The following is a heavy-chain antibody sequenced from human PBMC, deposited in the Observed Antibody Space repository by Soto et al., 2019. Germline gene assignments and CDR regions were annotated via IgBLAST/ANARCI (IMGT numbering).Heavy chain of an antibody. V-gene: IGHV1-69*08. CDR2: IIPIIGII. Sequence: QVQLVRSGDEVKKPGSSVKVSCKASGGTFSTYTITWVRQAPGQGLEWMGRIIPIIGIINYAQKFQGRVTISADKFTGTAYMELTGLRSDDTAVYYCAGDPDSHYNDSHASSYPWGQGTLVTVSS. D-gene: IGHD4-4*01. CDR3: AGDPDSHYNDSHASSYP. CDR1: GGTFSTYT. J-gene: IGHJ5*02.